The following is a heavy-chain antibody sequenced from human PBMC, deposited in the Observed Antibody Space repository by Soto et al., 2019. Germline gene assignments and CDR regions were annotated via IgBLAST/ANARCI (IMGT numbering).Heavy chain of an antibody. CDR3: ARMYSSGSGWFHP. CDR2: FYSSGSI. Sequence: TVSLTCFVSGYSITAGGYYWSWIRHHPGKGLEWIGSFYSSGSIIYNPSLRSRVSISGDTSSNQFSMSLTSVTAADTARYYCARMYSSGSGWFHPWGQGTLVTVSS. J-gene: IGHJ5*02. D-gene: IGHD6-19*01. CDR1: GYSITAGGYY. V-gene: IGHV4-31*03.